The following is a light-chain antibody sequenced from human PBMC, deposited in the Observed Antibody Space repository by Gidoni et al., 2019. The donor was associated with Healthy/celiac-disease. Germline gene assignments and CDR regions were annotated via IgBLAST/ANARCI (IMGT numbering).Light chain of an antibody. J-gene: IGKJ1*01. CDR1: TNVSSSY. CDR3: QQYDSSPMT. CDR2: GAS. Sequence: IVLTQLPGTLSLSPVERATLSCRASTNVSSSYLAWYQQKPGPAPRLLIYGASSRATGIPDRFSGSGSGTDFTLTISRLEPEDFAVYYCQQYDSSPMTFGQGTKVEIK. V-gene: IGKV3-20*01.